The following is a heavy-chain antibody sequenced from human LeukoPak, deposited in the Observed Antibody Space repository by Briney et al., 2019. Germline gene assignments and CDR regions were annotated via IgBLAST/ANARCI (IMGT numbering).Heavy chain of an antibody. CDR2: IYYSGDT. J-gene: IGHJ3*02. CDR3: ARPGVGSGRYGAFDI. Sequence: SETLSLTCTVSGGSISRYYWSWIRQPPGKGLEWIGYIYYSGDTNYNPSLKSRVTTSLDTSKNQFSLKLSSVNAADTAVYYCARPGVGSGRYGAFDIWGQGTMVTVSS. D-gene: IGHD5-18*01. CDR1: GGSISRYY. V-gene: IGHV4-59*08.